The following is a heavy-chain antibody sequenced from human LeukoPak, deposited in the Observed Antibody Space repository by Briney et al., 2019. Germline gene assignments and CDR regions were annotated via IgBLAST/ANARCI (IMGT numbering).Heavy chain of an antibody. Sequence: GGSLRLSCAASGFTFSSYAMSWVRQAPGKGLEWVSAISGSGGSTYYADSVKGRFTISRDNSKNTLYLQMNSLRAEDTAVYYCAKASAMIVVVSKYFDYWGQGTLVTVPS. CDR3: AKASAMIVVVSKYFDY. CDR1: GFTFSSYA. D-gene: IGHD3-22*01. J-gene: IGHJ4*02. V-gene: IGHV3-23*01. CDR2: ISGSGGST.